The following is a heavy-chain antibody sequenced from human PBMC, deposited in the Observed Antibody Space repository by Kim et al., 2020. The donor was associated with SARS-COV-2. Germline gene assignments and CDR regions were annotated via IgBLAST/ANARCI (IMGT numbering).Heavy chain of an antibody. J-gene: IGHJ4*02. CDR3: AALDSVQVPGGI. D-gene: IGHD3-10*01. CDR1: GFSFRNYW. Sequence: GGSLRLSCAASGFSFRNYWMSWVRQAPGKGLEWVAMKKGEGSEEHYENSVKGRFTMSRDNAKNSVYLQMNSLRSEDTAIYYCAALDSVQVPGGIWGQGTLVTVSS. CDR2: KKGEGSEE. V-gene: IGHV3-7*01.